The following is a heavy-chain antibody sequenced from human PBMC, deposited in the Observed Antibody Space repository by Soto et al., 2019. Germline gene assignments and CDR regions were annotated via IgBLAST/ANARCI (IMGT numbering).Heavy chain of an antibody. CDR2: IIPIFGTA. CDR1: GGTFSSYA. V-gene: IGHV1-69*01. Sequence: QVQLVQSGAEVKKPGSSVKVSCKASGGTFSSYAISWVRQAPGQGLEWMGGIIPIFGTANYAQKFQGRVTITADESTSTAYMERSSLRSEDTAVYYCASRFAGYSSGWYYFDYWGQGTLVTVSS. D-gene: IGHD6-19*01. CDR3: ASRFAGYSSGWYYFDY. J-gene: IGHJ4*02.